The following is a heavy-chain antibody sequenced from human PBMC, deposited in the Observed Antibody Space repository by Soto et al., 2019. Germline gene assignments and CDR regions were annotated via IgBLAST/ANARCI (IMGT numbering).Heavy chain of an antibody. V-gene: IGHV1-69*13. J-gene: IGHJ4*02. CDR3: ASSLSPYYYDSSGYLGLDY. D-gene: IGHD3-22*01. Sequence: SVKVSCKASGGTFSSYAISWVRQAPGQGREWMGGIIPIFGTANYAQKFQGRVTITADESTSTAYMELSSLRSEDTAVYYCASSLSPYYYDSSGYLGLDYWGQGXLVTVYS. CDR2: IIPIFGTA. CDR1: GGTFSSYA.